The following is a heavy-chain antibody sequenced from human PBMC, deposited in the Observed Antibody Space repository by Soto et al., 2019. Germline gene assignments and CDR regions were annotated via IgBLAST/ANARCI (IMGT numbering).Heavy chain of an antibody. Sequence: QVQLQESGPGLVKPSQTLSLTCTVSGGSISSGCYYWSWIRQHPGKGLEWIGYIYYSGSTYYNPSHKSRGTISVDTSKNQFSLKMSSVTAADTAVYYCARGVTMVRGVIHTPYFDYWGQGTLVTVSS. D-gene: IGHD3-10*01. V-gene: IGHV4-31*03. CDR1: GGSISSGCYY. J-gene: IGHJ4*02. CDR2: IYYSGST. CDR3: ARGVTMVRGVIHTPYFDY.